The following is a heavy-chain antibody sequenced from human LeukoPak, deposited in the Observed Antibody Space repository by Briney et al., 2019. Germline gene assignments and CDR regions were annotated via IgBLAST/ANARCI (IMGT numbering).Heavy chain of an antibody. CDR3: ARFIAAAGIDV. V-gene: IGHV4-59*12. CDR1: GGSISNKY. J-gene: IGHJ6*04. CDR2: IYYSGST. Sequence: SETLSLTCTVSGGSISNKYWSWIRQPPGKGLEWIGYIYYSGSTNYNPSLKSRVTISVDTSKNQFSLKLSSVTAADTAVYYCARFIAAAGIDVWGKGTTVTVSS. D-gene: IGHD6-13*01.